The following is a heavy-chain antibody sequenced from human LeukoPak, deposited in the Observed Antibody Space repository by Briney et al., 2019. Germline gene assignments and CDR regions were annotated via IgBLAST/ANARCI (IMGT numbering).Heavy chain of an antibody. D-gene: IGHD3-16*02. Sequence: SETLSLTCTVSGYSISSGYYWGWIRQPPGKGLEWIGSIYHSGSTYYNPSLKSRVTISVDAPKNQFSLKLSSVTAADTAVYYCARLEITFGGVIAAWGQGTLVTVSS. CDR1: GYSISSGYY. V-gene: IGHV4-38-2*02. CDR2: IYHSGST. CDR3: ARLEITFGGVIAA. J-gene: IGHJ5*02.